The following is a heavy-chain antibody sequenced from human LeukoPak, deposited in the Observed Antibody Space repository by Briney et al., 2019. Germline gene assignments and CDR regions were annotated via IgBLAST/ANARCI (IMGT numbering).Heavy chain of an antibody. Sequence: PGGSLRLSCAASGFTFSSYWMHWVRQAPGKGLVWVSRINTDGSSTSYADSVKGRFTISRDNAKNTLYLQMNSLRAEDTAVYYCVRGIAAAGNVYWGQGTLVTVSS. CDR3: VRGIAAAGNVY. D-gene: IGHD6-13*01. J-gene: IGHJ4*02. CDR2: INTDGSST. CDR1: GFTFSSYW. V-gene: IGHV3-74*01.